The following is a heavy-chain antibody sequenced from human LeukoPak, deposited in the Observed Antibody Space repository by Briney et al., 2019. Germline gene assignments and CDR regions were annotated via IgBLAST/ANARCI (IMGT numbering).Heavy chain of an antibody. CDR1: GFTFSSYS. J-gene: IGHJ4*02. V-gene: IGHV3-30*18. CDR3: AKDEQWQYISNYFDC. Sequence: GRSLKLSCAASGFTFSSYSMHWVRQAPGKGLEWVAVISYDGSNKYYTDSVKGRFTISRDNSKNTLYLQMNSLRTEDTAVYYCAKDEQWQYISNYFDCWGQGTLVTVSS. CDR2: ISYDGSNK. D-gene: IGHD6-19*01.